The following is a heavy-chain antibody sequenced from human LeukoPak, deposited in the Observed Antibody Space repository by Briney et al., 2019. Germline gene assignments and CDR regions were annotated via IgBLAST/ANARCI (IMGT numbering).Heavy chain of an antibody. D-gene: IGHD1-1*01. V-gene: IGHV3-21*01. J-gene: IGHJ6*03. Sequence: PGGSLRLSCAASTLTSSDYSLNWVRQAPGKGLEWVSSISSSSRHIYYGDSVKGRFTISRDDAKNLLHLQMNSLGAEDTAVYYCASSHIPTGQGWLFYYYMDVWGKGTTVTVSS. CDR3: ASSHIPTGQGWLFYYYMDV. CDR2: ISSSSRHI. CDR1: TLTSSDYS.